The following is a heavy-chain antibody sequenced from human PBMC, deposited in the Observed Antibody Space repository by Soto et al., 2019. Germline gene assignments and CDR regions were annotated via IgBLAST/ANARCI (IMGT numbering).Heavy chain of an antibody. CDR2: ISAYNGNT. D-gene: IGHD2-15*01. J-gene: IGHJ5*02. Sequence: ASVKVSCKASGYTFTSYGISWVRQAPGQGLEWMGWISAYNGNTNYAQKLQGRVTMTTDTSTSTAYMELRSLRSDDTAVYYCASCSGGSCYSNWFDPWGQGTLVTVSS. CDR1: GYTFTSYG. CDR3: ASCSGGSCYSNWFDP. V-gene: IGHV1-18*01.